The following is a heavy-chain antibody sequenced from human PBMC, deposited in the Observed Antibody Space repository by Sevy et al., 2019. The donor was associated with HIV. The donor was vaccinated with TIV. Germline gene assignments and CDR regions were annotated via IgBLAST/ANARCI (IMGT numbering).Heavy chain of an antibody. CDR3: VRDHSSSGYSFDY. J-gene: IGHJ4*02. CDR2: ISYDGSNK. V-gene: IGHV3-30-3*01. CDR1: GFTFISYA. D-gene: IGHD6-19*01. Sequence: GGSLRLSCAASGFTFISYAMHWVRQAPGKGLEWVAVISYDGSNKYYADSVKGRFNISRDNSKNTLYLQMNRLRAEDTALYYCVRDHSSSGYSFDYWGQGTLVTVSS.